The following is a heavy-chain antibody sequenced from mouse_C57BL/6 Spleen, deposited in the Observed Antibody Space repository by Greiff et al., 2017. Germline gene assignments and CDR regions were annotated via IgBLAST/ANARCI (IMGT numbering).Heavy chain of an antibody. J-gene: IGHJ2*01. CDR3: ARGGGRAYGGYFDY. CDR2: ISDGGSYT. D-gene: IGHD3-3*01. CDR1: GFTFSSYA. V-gene: IGHV5-4*01. Sequence: EVQLVESGGGLVKPGGSLKLSCAASGFTFSSYAMSWVRQTPEKRLEWVATISDGGSYTYYPDNVKGRFTISRDNAKNNLYLQMSHLKSEDTAMYYCARGGGRAYGGYFDYWGQGTTLTVSS.